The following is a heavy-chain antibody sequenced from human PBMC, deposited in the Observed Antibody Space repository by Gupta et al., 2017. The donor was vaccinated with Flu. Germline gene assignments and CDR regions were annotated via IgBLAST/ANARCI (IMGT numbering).Heavy chain of an antibody. CDR2: INTDGSTT. D-gene: IGHD6-13*01. V-gene: IGHV3-74*01. CDR1: GFTFSNYW. CDR3: ARFHSAGY. J-gene: IGHJ4*02. Sequence: EVQLVESGGGSVQPGGPLRLSCVVSGFTFSNYWMYWVRQAPGKGLVWVSRINTDGSTTQYADSVKGRFTISRDNAKSTVYLQMNSLRVEDTAVYYCARFHSAGYWGQGTLVTVSS.